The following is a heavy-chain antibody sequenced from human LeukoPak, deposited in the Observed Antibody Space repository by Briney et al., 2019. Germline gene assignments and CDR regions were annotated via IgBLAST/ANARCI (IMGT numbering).Heavy chain of an antibody. J-gene: IGHJ3*02. CDR1: GGSISSGGYY. V-gene: IGHV4-31*03. Sequence: PSETLSLTCTVSGGSISSGGYYWSWIRQHPGKGLEWIGYIYYSGSTYYNPSLKSRVTISVDTSKNQFSLKLSSVTAADTAVYYCARRDLSGAFDIWGQGTMVTVSS. CDR3: ARRDLSGAFDI. CDR2: IYYSGST. D-gene: IGHD3-10*01.